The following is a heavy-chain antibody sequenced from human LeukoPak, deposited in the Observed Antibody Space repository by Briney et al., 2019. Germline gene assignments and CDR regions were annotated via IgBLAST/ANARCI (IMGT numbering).Heavy chain of an antibody. CDR2: IYHSGST. CDR3: ARGGGYASPIGY. D-gene: IGHD5-12*01. Sequence: SETLSLTCTLAGGSITTYYWSWIRQPPGKGLEWIGYIYHSGSTNYNPSLKSRVTISVDTSKNQFSLKLSSVTAAHTAVYYCARGGGYASPIGYWGQGALLTVSS. J-gene: IGHJ4*02. V-gene: IGHV4-59*01. CDR1: GGSITTYY.